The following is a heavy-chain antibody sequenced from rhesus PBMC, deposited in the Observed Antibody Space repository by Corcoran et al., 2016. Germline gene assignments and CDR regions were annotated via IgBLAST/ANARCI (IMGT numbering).Heavy chain of an antibody. D-gene: IGHD4-35*01. CDR3: AREDGNTRFDY. CDR2: IKCNFGIT. J-gene: IGHJ4*01. CDR1: GGSFSSYW. V-gene: IGHV4-80*01. Sequence: QVQLQESGPGLVKPSETLSLTCAVSGGSFSSYWWSWIRQPPGRGLGWIGEIKCNFGITNHNPSRKGRVTISKDASKNLFSLRLNSVTTADTAIYYCAREDGNTRFDYWGQGVLVTVSS.